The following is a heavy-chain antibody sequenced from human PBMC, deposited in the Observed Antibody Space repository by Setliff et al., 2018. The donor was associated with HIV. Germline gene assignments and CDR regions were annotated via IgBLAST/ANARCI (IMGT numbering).Heavy chain of an antibody. CDR3: AGRPPRYCSSSSCYRDWFDP. Sequence: SETLSLTCAVYGASFSGYYWSWIRQPPGKGLEWIGEINHSGSTNYNPSLKSRVTISVDTSKNQFSLKLSFVTAADTAVYYCAGRPPRYCSSSSCYRDWFDPWGQGTQVTVSS. J-gene: IGHJ5*02. CDR2: INHSGST. V-gene: IGHV4-34*01. D-gene: IGHD2-2*01. CDR1: GASFSGYY.